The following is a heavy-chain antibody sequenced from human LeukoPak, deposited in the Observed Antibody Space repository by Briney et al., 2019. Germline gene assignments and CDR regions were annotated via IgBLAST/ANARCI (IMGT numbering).Heavy chain of an antibody. CDR3: GREHYDSSGYYYFDY. CDR1: GFTFSSYG. J-gene: IGHJ4*02. D-gene: IGHD3-22*01. Sequence: GRSLRLSCAASGFTFSSYGMHWVRQAPGKGLEWVAVIWYDGSNKYYADSVKGRFTISRDNSKNTLYLQMNSLRAEDTAVYYCGREHYDSSGYYYFDYWGQGTLVTVSS. CDR2: IWYDGSNK. V-gene: IGHV3-33*01.